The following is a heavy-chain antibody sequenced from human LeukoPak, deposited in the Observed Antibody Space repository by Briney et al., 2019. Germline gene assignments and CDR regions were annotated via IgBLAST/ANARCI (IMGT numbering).Heavy chain of an antibody. D-gene: IGHD6-13*01. CDR1: GDSVSSNSAA. J-gene: IGHJ5*02. V-gene: IGHV6-1*01. Sequence: SQTLSLTCAISGDSVSSNSAAWNWIRQSPSRGLEWLGRTYYRSKWYNDYAVSVKSRITINPDTSKNQFSLQLNSVTPEDTAVYYCARDRDSSSWQRRAPNWFDPWGQGTLVTVSS. CDR3: ARDRDSSSWQRRAPNWFDP. CDR2: TYYRSKWYN.